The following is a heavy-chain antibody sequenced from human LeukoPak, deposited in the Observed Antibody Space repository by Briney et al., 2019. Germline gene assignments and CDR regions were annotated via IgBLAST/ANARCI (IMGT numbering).Heavy chain of an antibody. CDR3: ARVRATFSPHFDN. V-gene: IGHV3-74*01. D-gene: IGHD5-12*01. Sequence: GGSLRLSCAASGFTFSSYWMHWVRQAPGKGLMCFSRINSDGSITNYADSVKGRFTISRDNAKNTLYLQMNSLRAEDTAVYYCARVRATFSPHFDNWGQGTLVTVSS. CDR2: INSDGSIT. CDR1: GFTFSSYW. J-gene: IGHJ4*02.